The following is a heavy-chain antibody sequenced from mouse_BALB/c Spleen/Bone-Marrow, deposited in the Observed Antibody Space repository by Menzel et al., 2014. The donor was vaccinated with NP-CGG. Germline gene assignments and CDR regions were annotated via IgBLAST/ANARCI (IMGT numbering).Heavy chain of an antibody. J-gene: IGHJ2*01. CDR3: VRSDY. V-gene: IGHV1-7*01. CDR1: GYTFTTHW. CDR2: INPSTGYT. Sequence: LVESGTELAKPGASVKMSCKASGYTFTTHWMHWVKQRPGQGLGWIGYINPSTGYTDYNQKFKDKATLTADKSSSTAYMQLISLTSEDSAVYYCVRSDYWGQGTTLTVSS.